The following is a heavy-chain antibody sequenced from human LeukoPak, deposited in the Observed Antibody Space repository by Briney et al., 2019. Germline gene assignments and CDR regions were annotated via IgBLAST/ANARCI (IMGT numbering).Heavy chain of an antibody. CDR2: MHTNSGDT. V-gene: IGHV1-8*03. CDR3: ARELIVLEPAARRYNYYMDV. J-gene: IGHJ6*03. CDR1: GYTFTRYH. Sequence: ASVKVSFKASGYTFTRYHMNWVRPAPGQGGERIACMHTNSGDTRYAQKYQDRVTVTSNTFISTAYMELRSLTPEDTAVYYCARELIVLEPAARRYNYYMDVWGIGTTVSVSS. D-gene: IGHD2-2*01.